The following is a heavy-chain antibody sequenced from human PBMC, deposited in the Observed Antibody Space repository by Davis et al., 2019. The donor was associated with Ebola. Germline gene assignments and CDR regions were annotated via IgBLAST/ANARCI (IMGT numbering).Heavy chain of an antibody. Sequence: GESLKISCAASGFTFSSYAMSWVRQAPGKGLEWVSAISGSGGSTYYADSVKGRFTISRDNAKNSLYLQMNSLRAEDTAVYYCAREDGSDEYFDYWGQGTLVTVSS. D-gene: IGHD5-24*01. CDR2: ISGSGGST. CDR3: AREDGSDEYFDY. CDR1: GFTFSSYA. V-gene: IGHV3-23*01. J-gene: IGHJ4*02.